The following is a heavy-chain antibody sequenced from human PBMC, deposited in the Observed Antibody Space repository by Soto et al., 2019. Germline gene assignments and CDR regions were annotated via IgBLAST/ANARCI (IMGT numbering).Heavy chain of an antibody. CDR2: INHSGST. V-gene: IGHV4-34*01. CDR1: GGSFSGYY. CDR3: AGHMGGIAAEEYYYYYGMDV. D-gene: IGHD6-25*01. Sequence: SETLSLTCAVYGGSFSGYYWSWIRQPPGKGLEWIGEINHSGSTNYNPSLKSRVTISVDTSKNQFSLKLSSVTAADTAVYYCAGHMGGIAAEEYYYYYGMDVWGQGTTVTVSS. J-gene: IGHJ6*02.